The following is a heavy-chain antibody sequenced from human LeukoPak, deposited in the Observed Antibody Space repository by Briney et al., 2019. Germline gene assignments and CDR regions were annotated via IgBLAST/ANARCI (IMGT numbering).Heavy chain of an antibody. Sequence: GSLRLSCAASGFTFSSYGMSWVRQAPGKWLEWVSAISGSGGSTYYADSVKGRFTISRDNSKNTLYLQMNSLRAEDTAVYYCAKLDLGGVYDYFDYWGQGTLVTVSS. CDR2: ISGSGGST. D-gene: IGHD1-1*01. CDR1: GFTFSSYG. V-gene: IGHV3-23*01. J-gene: IGHJ4*02. CDR3: AKLDLGGVYDYFDY.